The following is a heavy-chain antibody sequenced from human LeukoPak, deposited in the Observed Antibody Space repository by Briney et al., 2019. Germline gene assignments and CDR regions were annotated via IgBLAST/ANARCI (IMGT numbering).Heavy chain of an antibody. J-gene: IGHJ4*02. CDR2: ISSSGSTI. V-gene: IGHV3-48*03. CDR1: GFTFSSYE. Sequence: GGSLRLSCAASGFTFSSYEMTWVRQAPGKGLEWVSYISSSGSTIYYADSVKGRFTISRDNAKNSLYLQMNSLRAEDTAVYYCARVGSHGDYFDYWGQGTLVTVSS. D-gene: IGHD1-26*01. CDR3: ARVGSHGDYFDY.